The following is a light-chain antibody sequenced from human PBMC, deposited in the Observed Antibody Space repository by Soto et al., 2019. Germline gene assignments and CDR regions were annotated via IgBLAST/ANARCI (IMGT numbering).Light chain of an antibody. CDR2: ENN. J-gene: IGLJ1*01. V-gene: IGLV1-44*01. Sequence: QSALTQPASVSGSPGQSITISCTGTSSDVGNYKYVSWYQQVPGTAPKLLIYENNHRPSGVPDRFSGSKSGTSASLVISRLQSEDEAEYFCAGWDGSLKGFVFGTGTKLTVL. CDR3: AGWDGSLKGFV. CDR1: SSDVGNYKY.